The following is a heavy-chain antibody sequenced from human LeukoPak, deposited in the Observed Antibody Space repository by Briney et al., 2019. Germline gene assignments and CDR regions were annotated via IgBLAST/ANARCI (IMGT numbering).Heavy chain of an antibody. V-gene: IGHV4-61*01. CDR1: GGSVRGGSYY. Sequence: SETLSLTCTVSGGSVRGGSYYWSWIRQPPGKGLEFIGYIYYTGSTNYNPSLKSRVTVSLDTSKNQFSLNLSSVTAADTAVYYCARQVSYYDSSGYYSNWFDPWGQGTLVTVSS. CDR3: ARQVSYYDSSGYYSNWFDP. D-gene: IGHD3-22*01. J-gene: IGHJ5*02. CDR2: IYYTGST.